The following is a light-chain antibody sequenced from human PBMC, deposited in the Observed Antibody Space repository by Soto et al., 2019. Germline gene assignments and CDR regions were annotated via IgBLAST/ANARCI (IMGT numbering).Light chain of an antibody. CDR2: AAS. J-gene: IGKJ1*01. CDR3: QQYYSYPWT. Sequence: IQMTQSPSSLSASVGDRVTITCRASQGISSYLAWYQQKPGKAPKLLIYAASTLQSGVPSRFSGSGSGTDFTLTISCLQSEGFATYYCQQYYSYPWTFGQGTKVDIK. V-gene: IGKV1-8*01. CDR1: QGISSY.